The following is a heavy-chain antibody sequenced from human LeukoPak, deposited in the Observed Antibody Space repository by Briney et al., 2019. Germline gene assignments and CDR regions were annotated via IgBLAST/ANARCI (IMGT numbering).Heavy chain of an antibody. J-gene: IGHJ4*02. CDR3: AREDTSSGYYDY. V-gene: IGHV3-48*01. CDR2: ISSSSSTK. CDR1: GFTFSSYS. Sequence: GGSLRLSGAASGFTFSSYSMNWVRQGPGKGLEWVSYISSSSSTKYYADSVKGRFTISRDNAKNSLYLQMNSLRAEDTAVYYCAREDTSSGYYDYWGQGTLVTVSS. D-gene: IGHD3-22*01.